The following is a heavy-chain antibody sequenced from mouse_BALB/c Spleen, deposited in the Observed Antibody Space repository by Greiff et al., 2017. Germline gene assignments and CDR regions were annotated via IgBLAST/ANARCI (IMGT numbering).Heavy chain of an antibody. CDR2: IDTSDSYT. Sequence: QVQLQQPGAELVMPGASVKMSCKASGYTFTDYWMHWVKQRPGQGLEWIGAIDTSDSYTSYNQKFKGKAKLTVDESSSTAYMQLSSLTSEDSAVYYCARGGYYRYFDVWGAGTTVTVSS. J-gene: IGHJ1*01. CDR1: GYTFTDYW. V-gene: IGHV1-69*01. CDR3: ARGGYYRYFDV. D-gene: IGHD2-2*01.